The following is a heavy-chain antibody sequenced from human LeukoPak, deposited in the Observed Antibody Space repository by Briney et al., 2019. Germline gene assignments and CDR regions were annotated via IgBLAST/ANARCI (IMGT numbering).Heavy chain of an antibody. CDR2: IYSGGNT. Sequence: GSLRLSCAASGFTVSSNYMSWVRQAPGKGLEWVSVIYSGGNTYYADSVKGRFTISRDNSKNTLYLQMNSLRAEDTAVYYCAREVVELRGGLHYYYGMDVWGQGTTVTVSS. J-gene: IGHJ6*02. V-gene: IGHV3-66*01. D-gene: IGHD1-7*01. CDR1: GFTVSSNY. CDR3: AREVVELRGGLHYYYGMDV.